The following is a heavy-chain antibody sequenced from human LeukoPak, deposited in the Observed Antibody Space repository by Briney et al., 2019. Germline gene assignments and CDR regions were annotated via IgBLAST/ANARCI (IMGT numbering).Heavy chain of an antibody. CDR3: ARRSHDYGAPFDY. CDR2: IYYSGST. J-gene: IGHJ4*02. D-gene: IGHD4-17*01. CDR1: GGSISSYY. Sequence: PSETLSLTCTVSGGSISSYYWSWIRQPPGKGLEWIGYIYYSGSTNYNPSLKSRVTISVDPSKNQSSLKLSSVTAAATAVYYCARRSHDYGAPFDYWGQGTLVTVSS. V-gene: IGHV4-59*08.